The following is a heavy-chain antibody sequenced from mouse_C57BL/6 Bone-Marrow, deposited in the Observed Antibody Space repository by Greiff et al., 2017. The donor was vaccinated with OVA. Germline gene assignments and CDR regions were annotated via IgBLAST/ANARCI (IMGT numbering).Heavy chain of an antibody. D-gene: IGHD1-1*01. CDR1: GYTFTDYY. CDR2: IYPGSGNT. Sequence: QVQLQQSGAELVRPGASVKLSCKASGYTFTDYYINWVKQRPGQGLEWIARIYPGSGNTYYNEKFKGKATLTAEKSSSTAYMQLSSLTSEESAVYFCASNTVVRREKAYALDSGGQGTSVTGSS. CDR3: ASNTVVRREKAYALDS. V-gene: IGHV1-76*01. J-gene: IGHJ4*01.